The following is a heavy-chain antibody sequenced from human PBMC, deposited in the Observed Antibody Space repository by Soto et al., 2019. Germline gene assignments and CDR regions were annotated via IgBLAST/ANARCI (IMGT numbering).Heavy chain of an antibody. CDR3: ARDGGLYCSGGSCYPRGSFDI. Sequence: HPGGSLRLSCAASGFTFSSYWMHWVRQAPGKGLVWVSRINSDGSNKNYADSVKGRFTISRDHSKNTLYLQMNSLRAEDAAVYYCARDGGLYCSGGSCYPRGSFDIWGQGTMVTVSS. V-gene: IGHV3-74*01. D-gene: IGHD2-15*01. CDR2: INSDGSNK. J-gene: IGHJ3*02. CDR1: GFTFSSYW.